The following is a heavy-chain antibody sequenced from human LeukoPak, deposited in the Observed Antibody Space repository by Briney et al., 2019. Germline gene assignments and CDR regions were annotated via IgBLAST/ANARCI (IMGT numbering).Heavy chain of an antibody. J-gene: IGHJ4*02. Sequence: GGSLRLSCAASGFTFSSYWMHWVRQAPGKGLVWVSRINSDGSSTSYADSVKGRFTISRDNAKNMLYLQMNSLRAEDTAVYYCARDFGGLYFDYWGQGTLVTVSS. V-gene: IGHV3-74*01. CDR3: ARDFGGLYFDY. D-gene: IGHD3-10*01. CDR2: INSDGSST. CDR1: GFTFSSYW.